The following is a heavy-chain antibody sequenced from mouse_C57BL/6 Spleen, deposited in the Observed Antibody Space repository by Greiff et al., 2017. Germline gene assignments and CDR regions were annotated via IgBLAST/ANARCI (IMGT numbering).Heavy chain of an antibody. V-gene: IGHV1-64*01. CDR1: GYTFTSYW. CDR3: ARGQVATRAMDY. D-gene: IGHD1-1*01. CDR2: IHPNSGST. Sequence: VQLQQSGAELVKPGASVKLSCKASGYTFTSYWMHWVKQRPGQGLEWIGMIHPNSGSTNYNEKFKSKATLTVDKSSSTAYMQLSSLTSEDSAVYYCARGQVATRAMDYWGQGTSVTVSS. J-gene: IGHJ4*01.